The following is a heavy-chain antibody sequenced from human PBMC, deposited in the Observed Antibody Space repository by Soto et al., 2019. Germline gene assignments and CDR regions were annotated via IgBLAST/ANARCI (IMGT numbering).Heavy chain of an antibody. V-gene: IGHV1-3*01. D-gene: IGHD2-15*01. Sequence: GASVKVSCKASGYTFTTYVMHWVRQAPGQRLEWMGWIDAGNGNTSYSQNFQGRVTITRDTSASTAYMELRSLRSEDTAVYYCARVVAAPQPNWVQHWGQGTLVTVSS. CDR2: IDAGNGNT. CDR1: GYTFTTYV. CDR3: ARVVAAPQPNWVQH. J-gene: IGHJ1*01.